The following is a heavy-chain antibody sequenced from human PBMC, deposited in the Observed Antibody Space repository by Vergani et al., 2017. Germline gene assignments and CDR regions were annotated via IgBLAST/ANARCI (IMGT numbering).Heavy chain of an antibody. CDR1: GGTFSSYA. D-gene: IGHD6-13*01. V-gene: IGHV1-69*01. CDR2: IIPIFGTA. CDR3: AREYSSSWPVYYYYMDV. Sequence: QVQLVQSGAEVKKPGSSVKVSCKASGGTFSSYAISWVRQAPGQGLEWMGGIIPIFGTANYAQKFQGRVTITADESTSTAYMELSSLRSDDTAVYYCAREYSSSWPVYYYYMDVWGKGTTVTVSS. J-gene: IGHJ6*03.